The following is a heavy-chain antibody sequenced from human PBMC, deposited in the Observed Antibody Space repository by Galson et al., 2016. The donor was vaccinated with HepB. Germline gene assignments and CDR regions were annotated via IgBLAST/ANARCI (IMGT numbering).Heavy chain of an antibody. V-gene: IGHV1-69*06. CDR3: GKGGTGIAVPVDL. CDR1: RGSFTSYS. CDR2: IIPMINSP. D-gene: IGHD1-1*01. Sequence: SVKVSCKASRGSFTSYSIAWVRQAPGEGLEWMGVIIPMINSPNYAQKFQGRVTITADRSTTTVSMELRSLKSEDTAVYYCGKGGTGIAVPVDLWGQGTLVTVSA. J-gene: IGHJ5*02.